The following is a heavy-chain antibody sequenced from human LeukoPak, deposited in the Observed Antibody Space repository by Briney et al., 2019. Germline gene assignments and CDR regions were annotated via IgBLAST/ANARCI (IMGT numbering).Heavy chain of an antibody. CDR3: ARVYCSSTSRHYYFDY. J-gene: IGHJ4*02. CDR2: INHSGST. Sequence: SETLSLTCAVYGGSFSGYYWSWIRQTPGKGLEWIGEINHSGSTNYKPSLKSRVTISVDTSKSQLSLKLSSVTAADTAVYYCARVYCSSTSRHYYFDYWGQGTLVTVSS. V-gene: IGHV4-34*01. CDR1: GGSFSGYY. D-gene: IGHD2-2*01.